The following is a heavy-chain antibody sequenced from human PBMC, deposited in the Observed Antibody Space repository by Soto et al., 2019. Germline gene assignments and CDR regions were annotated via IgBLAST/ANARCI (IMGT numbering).Heavy chain of an antibody. CDR3: TTENYGSGELCGY. D-gene: IGHD3-10*01. J-gene: IGHJ4*02. V-gene: IGHV3-15*01. CDR2: IKSKTHGETT. Sequence: EVQLVESGGGLVKPGGSLRLSCAASGFSFNKAWMSWVRQGPGKGLEWLGRIKSKTHGETTDYAAFVKGRISISRDDSKNTLSLQINSLKTEDTAVYYCTTENYGSGELCGYWGQGTLVTVSS. CDR1: GFSFNKAW.